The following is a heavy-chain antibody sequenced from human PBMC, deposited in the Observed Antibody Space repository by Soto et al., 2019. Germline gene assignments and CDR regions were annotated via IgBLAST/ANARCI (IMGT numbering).Heavy chain of an antibody. Sequence: ASVKVSCKASGYTFTGYYMHWVRQAPGQGLEWMGWINPNSGGTSYAQKFQGWVTMTRDTSISTAYMELSRLRSDDTAVYYCARSRDGYKLIDYWGQGTLVTVSS. CDR1: GYTFTGYY. J-gene: IGHJ4*02. D-gene: IGHD5-12*01. CDR2: INPNSGGT. V-gene: IGHV1-2*04. CDR3: ARSRDGYKLIDY.